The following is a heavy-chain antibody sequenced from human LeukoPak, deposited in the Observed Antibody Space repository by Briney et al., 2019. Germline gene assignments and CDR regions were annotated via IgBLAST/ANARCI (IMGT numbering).Heavy chain of an antibody. Sequence: PGGSLRLSCAASGFTFSSYAMSWVRQAPGKGLEWVSDISGSGGSTNYADSVKGRFTISRDNSKNTLYLQMSSLRAEDTAVYYCATPPVSYDFWSGYYYFDYWGQGTLVTVSS. CDR2: ISGSGGST. V-gene: IGHV3-23*01. J-gene: IGHJ4*02. D-gene: IGHD3-3*01. CDR3: ATPPVSYDFWSGYYYFDY. CDR1: GFTFSSYA.